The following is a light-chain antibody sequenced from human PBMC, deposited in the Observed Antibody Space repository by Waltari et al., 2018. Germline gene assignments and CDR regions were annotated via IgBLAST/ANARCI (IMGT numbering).Light chain of an antibody. CDR1: SSNIGRHS. CDR3: AAWDDSLTVWF. J-gene: IGLJ2*01. CDR2: KNN. V-gene: IGLV1-47*01. Sequence: QSVLTQPPSASGTPGQRVTISCSGTSSNIGRHSVYWYQQLPGTAPKLLIYKNNQRPSGVPDRFSGSKSGTSASLAISGLRSEDDADYYCAAWDDSLTVWFFGGGTKLTVL.